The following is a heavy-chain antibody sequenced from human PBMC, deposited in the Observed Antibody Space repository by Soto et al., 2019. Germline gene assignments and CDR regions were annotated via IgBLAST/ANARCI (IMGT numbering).Heavy chain of an antibody. J-gene: IGHJ6*03. CDR2: MNPNSGNT. CDR1: GYTFTSYD. Sequence: ASVKVSCKASGYTFTSYDINWVRQATGQGLEWMGWMNPNSGNTGYAQKFQGRVTMTRNTSISTAYMELSSPRSEDTAVYYCARGLELPSDYYPYCYMDVRGKRTTVTVSS. CDR3: ARGLELPSDYYPYCYMDV. V-gene: IGHV1-8*01. D-gene: IGHD1-7*01.